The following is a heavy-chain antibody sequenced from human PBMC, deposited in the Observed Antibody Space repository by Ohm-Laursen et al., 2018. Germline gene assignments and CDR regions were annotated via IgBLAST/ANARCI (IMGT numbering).Heavy chain of an antibody. D-gene: IGHD6-6*01. CDR2: INHGGST. CDR3: ARGNGSSATGKYFFDY. Sequence: SDTLSLTCAVYGGSFSGNYWSWIRQPPGKGLEWIGEINHGGSTNYSPSLKSRVTISIDTSKNQFSLKVSSVTAADTAVYYCARGNGSSATGKYFFDYWGQGTLVTVSS. J-gene: IGHJ4*02. V-gene: IGHV4-34*01. CDR1: GGSFSGNY.